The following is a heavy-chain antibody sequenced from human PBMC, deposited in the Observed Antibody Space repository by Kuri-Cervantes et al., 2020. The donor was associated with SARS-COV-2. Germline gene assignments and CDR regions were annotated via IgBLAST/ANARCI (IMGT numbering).Heavy chain of an antibody. D-gene: IGHD6-19*01. CDR3: AKDLGYSSDGRDQH. Sequence: ASVKVSCKVSGYTLTELSMHWVRQAPGKGLEWMGGFDPEDGETIYAQKFQGRVTMTEDTSTDTAYMELSSLRAEDTAVYYCAKDLGYSSDGRDQHWGQGTLVTVSS. CDR1: GYTLTELS. J-gene: IGHJ1*01. V-gene: IGHV1-24*01. CDR2: FDPEDGET.